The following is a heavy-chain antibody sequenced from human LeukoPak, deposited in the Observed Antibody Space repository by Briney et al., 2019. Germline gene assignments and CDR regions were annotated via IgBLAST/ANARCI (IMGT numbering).Heavy chain of an antibody. J-gene: IGHJ4*02. CDR2: ISYSGST. CDR3: ARVGRGNYVWGSYSFDY. V-gene: IGHV4-59*07. Sequence: SDTLSLTRSVSGDSTSSYHWSWIRHPPGKRREWIGYISYSGSTNYNPSLKSRVTISIDTPKNQSSLKPSSVTAADTALYYCARVGRGNYVWGSYSFDYWGQGTLVTVSS. CDR1: GDSTSSYH. D-gene: IGHD3-16*01.